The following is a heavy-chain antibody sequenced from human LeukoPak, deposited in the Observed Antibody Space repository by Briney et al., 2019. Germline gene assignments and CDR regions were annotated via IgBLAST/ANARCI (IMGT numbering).Heavy chain of an antibody. D-gene: IGHD5-24*01. CDR1: GFTFSSYW. CDR2: IRYDGSNK. Sequence: PGGSLRLSCAASGFTFSSYWMSWVRQAPGKGLEWVAFIRYDGSNKYYADSVKGRFTISRDNSKNTLYLQMNSLRAEDTAVYYCAKDRMATARRQNYFDYWGQGTLVTVSS. J-gene: IGHJ4*02. V-gene: IGHV3-30*02. CDR3: AKDRMATARRQNYFDY.